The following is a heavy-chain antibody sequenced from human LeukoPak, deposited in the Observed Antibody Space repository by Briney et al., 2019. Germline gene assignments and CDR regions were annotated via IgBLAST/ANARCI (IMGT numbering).Heavy chain of an antibody. CDR2: MYYSGST. V-gene: IGHV4-39*01. CDR3: ARSIIGTRSKFDY. D-gene: IGHD1/OR15-1a*01. J-gene: IGHJ4*02. Sequence: SETLSLTCTVSGGSIRSSSYYWGWIRQPPGKGLEWVGSMYYSGSTNYNPSLKSRVTISVDTSKNQFSLKLSSVTAADTAVYYCARSIIGTRSKFDYWGQGTLVTVSS. CDR1: GGSIRSSSYY.